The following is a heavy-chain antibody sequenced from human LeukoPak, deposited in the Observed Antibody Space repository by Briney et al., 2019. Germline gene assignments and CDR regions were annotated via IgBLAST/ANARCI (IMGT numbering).Heavy chain of an antibody. D-gene: IGHD3-3*01. Sequence: ASVKVSCKASGYTFTSYGISWVRQAPGQGLEWMGWISAYNGNTNYAQKLQGRVTMTTDTSTSTAYMVLRSLRSGDTAVYYCARSVSFFGFLEWWGQGTLVTVSS. CDR1: GYTFTSYG. CDR3: ARSVSFFGFLEW. V-gene: IGHV1-18*01. J-gene: IGHJ4*02. CDR2: ISAYNGNT.